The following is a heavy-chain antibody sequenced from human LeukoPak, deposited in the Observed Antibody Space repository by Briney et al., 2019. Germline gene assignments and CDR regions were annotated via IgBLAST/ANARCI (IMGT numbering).Heavy chain of an antibody. CDR3: VKGGKGTPPH. Sequence: PGGSLRLSCAASGFIFSNYAMSWVRQAPGKGLEWVSGIRGSGSSTYFADSVKGRFNVSGDNSKNTLYLDLNSLTADDTAVYYCVKGGKGTPPHWGQGTLVTVSS. J-gene: IGHJ4*02. CDR2: IRGSGSST. D-gene: IGHD3-10*01. CDR1: GFIFSNYA. V-gene: IGHV3-23*01.